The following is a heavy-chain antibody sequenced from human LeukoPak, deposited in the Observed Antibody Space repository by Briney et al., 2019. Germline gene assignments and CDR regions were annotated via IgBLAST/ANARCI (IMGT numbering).Heavy chain of an antibody. Sequence: ASVKVSCKASRYTFAGYSMHWVRQAPGQGLEWMGWINPDSGGTNYAQKFQGRVTMTGDTSISIAYMELSRLTSDDTAVYYCARGRGSYSLDYWGQGTLVTVSS. D-gene: IGHD1-26*01. CDR3: ARGRGSYSLDY. V-gene: IGHV1-2*02. J-gene: IGHJ4*02. CDR2: INPDSGGT. CDR1: RYTFAGYS.